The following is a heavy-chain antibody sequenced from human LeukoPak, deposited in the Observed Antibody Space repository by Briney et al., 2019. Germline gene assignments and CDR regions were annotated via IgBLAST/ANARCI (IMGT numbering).Heavy chain of an antibody. J-gene: IGHJ5*02. V-gene: IGHV4-4*07. CDR1: GGSISRYY. D-gene: IGHD2-8*01. CDR3: ARSGNGNWFDP. Sequence: SETLSLTCTVSGGSISRYYWSWIRQPAGKGLEWIGRIYTSGSTNYNPSLKSRVTMSVDTSKNQFSLKLSSVNAADMDVYYCARSGNGNWFDPWGQGTLVTVSP. CDR2: IYTSGST.